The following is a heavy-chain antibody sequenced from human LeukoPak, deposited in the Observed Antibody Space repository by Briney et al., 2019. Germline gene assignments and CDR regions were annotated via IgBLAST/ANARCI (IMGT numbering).Heavy chain of an antibody. J-gene: IGHJ4*02. D-gene: IGHD3-22*01. CDR3: AREYYYDISGYFFDY. CDR1: GFTFSSYG. CDR2: IWYDGGNK. V-gene: IGHV3-33*01. Sequence: GGSLRLSCAASGFTFSSYGMHWVRQAPGKGLEWVALIWYDGGNKYFADSVKGRFTISRDNSQNTLYLQMNSLRAEDTAVYYCAREYYYDISGYFFDYWGQGTLGTVSS.